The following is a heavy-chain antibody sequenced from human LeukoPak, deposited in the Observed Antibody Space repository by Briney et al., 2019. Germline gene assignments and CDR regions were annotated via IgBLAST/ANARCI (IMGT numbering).Heavy chain of an antibody. D-gene: IGHD6-6*01. CDR3: ATRPADTTWYGVFDY. J-gene: IGHJ4*02. CDR2: IFNNGNT. CDR1: GASNRNHY. V-gene: IGHV4-59*11. Sequence: SETLSLTCAFSGASNRNHYWSWIRQPPGGRLEWMGYIFNNGNTDYNPSLKSRLTMSIDTSRNQFSLKLTSVTAADTALYFCATRPADTTWYGVFDYWSQGMLVTVSP.